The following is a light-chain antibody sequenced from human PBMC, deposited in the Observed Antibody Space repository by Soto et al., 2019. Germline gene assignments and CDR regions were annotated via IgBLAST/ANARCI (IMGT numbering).Light chain of an antibody. V-gene: IGLV1-47*01. Sequence: QSVLTQPPSASGTPGQRVTISCSGSSSSIGSNYVYWYQQLPGTAPKVLIYRNNERPSGVPDRFSGSKSGTSASLAISGLRSEDEADYYCAAWDDSLSAGVFGGGTKVTVL. CDR3: AAWDDSLSAGV. J-gene: IGLJ3*02. CDR1: SSSIGSNY. CDR2: RNN.